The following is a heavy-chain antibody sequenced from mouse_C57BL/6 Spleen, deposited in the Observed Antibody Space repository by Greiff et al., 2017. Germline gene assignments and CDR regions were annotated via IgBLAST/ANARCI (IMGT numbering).Heavy chain of an antibody. D-gene: IGHD1-1*01. V-gene: IGHV5-12*01. Sequence: EVKLVESGGGLVQPGGSLKLSCAASGFTFSDYYMYWVRQTPEKRLEWVAYISNGGGSTYYPDTVKGRFTISRDNAKNTLYLQMSRLKSEDTAMYYCARSITTVVAEYAMDYWGQGTSVTVSS. CDR3: ARSITTVVAEYAMDY. J-gene: IGHJ4*01. CDR2: ISNGGGST. CDR1: GFTFSDYY.